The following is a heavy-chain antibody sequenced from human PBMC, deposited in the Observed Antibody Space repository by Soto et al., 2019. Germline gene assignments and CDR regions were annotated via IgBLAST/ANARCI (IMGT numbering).Heavy chain of an antibody. V-gene: IGHV4-61*01. D-gene: IGHD6-19*01. J-gene: IGHJ6*02. Sequence: QVQLQESGPGLVKPSETLSLTCTVSGGSVSSGSYYWSWIRQPPGKGLEWIGYIYYSGSTNYNPSLKSRVNISVDTSKKQFSLKMSSVTAADTAVYYWAIGIEGWYKGRYYYGMAVWGQGNTVTVSS. CDR2: IYYSGST. CDR1: GGSVSSGSYY. CDR3: AIGIEGWYKGRYYYGMAV.